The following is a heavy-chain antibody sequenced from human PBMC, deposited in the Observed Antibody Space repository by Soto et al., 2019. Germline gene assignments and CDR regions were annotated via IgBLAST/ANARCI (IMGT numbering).Heavy chain of an antibody. Sequence: ASAKVSCKASGYTFTSYDINWVRQATGQGLGWMGWRNPNSGNTVYAQKFQGRATMTRNTSIRTAYMKLSSLRSEDTAIYYCAKAGGSGSYYADRDYYLDYGGKGPWVTVSS. J-gene: IGHJ4*02. CDR3: AKAGGSGSYYADRDYYLDY. CDR1: GYTFTSYD. D-gene: IGHD3-10*01. V-gene: IGHV1-8*01. CDR2: RNPNSGNT.